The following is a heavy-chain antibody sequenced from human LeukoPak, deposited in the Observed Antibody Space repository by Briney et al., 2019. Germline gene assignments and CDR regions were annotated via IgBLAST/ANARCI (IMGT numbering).Heavy chain of an antibody. D-gene: IGHD4-17*01. CDR3: VSVGDYGDYANYFDY. CDR2: INRDGGTT. J-gene: IGHJ4*02. Sequence: TGGSLRLSCAASGFTFSSYWMHWVRQVPGKGLLWVSRINRDGGTTGYSDSVKGRFTISRDNAKNTLDLQMNGLRAEETAVYYCVSVGDYGDYANYFDYWGQGTLVTVSS. CDR1: GFTFSSYW. V-gene: IGHV3-74*01.